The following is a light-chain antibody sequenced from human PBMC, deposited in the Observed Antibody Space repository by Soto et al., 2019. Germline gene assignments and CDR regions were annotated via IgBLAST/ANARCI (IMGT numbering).Light chain of an antibody. CDR1: QSISIW. J-gene: IGKJ1*01. V-gene: IGKV1-5*03. Sequence: DIQMTQSPSTLSASVGDRVTITCRASQSISIWLAWYQQKPGKAPKVLISKASSLESGVPSRFSGSGSGTEFTLTISSLQPFDLATYYCQHYNNYPSTFGQGTNVDIK. CDR2: KAS. CDR3: QHYNNYPST.